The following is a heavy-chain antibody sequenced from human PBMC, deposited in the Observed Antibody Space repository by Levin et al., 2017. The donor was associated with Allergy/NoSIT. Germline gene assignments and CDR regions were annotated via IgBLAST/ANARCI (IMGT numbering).Heavy chain of an antibody. D-gene: IGHD1-1*01. Sequence: GGSLRLSCAASGFTFSSYSMNWVRQAPGKGLEWVSSISSSSSYIYYADSVKGRFTISRDNAKNSLYLQMNSLRAEDTAVYYCARESLLVDGTTSEAFDSWGQGTMVTVSS. CDR3: ARESLLVDGTTSEAFDS. J-gene: IGHJ3*02. CDR1: GFTFSSYS. CDR2: ISSSSSYI. V-gene: IGHV3-21*01.